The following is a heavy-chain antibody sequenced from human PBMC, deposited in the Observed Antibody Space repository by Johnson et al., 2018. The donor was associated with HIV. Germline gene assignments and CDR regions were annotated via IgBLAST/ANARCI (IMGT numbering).Heavy chain of an antibody. V-gene: IGHV3-74*01. CDR3: ARDTSIAAARAFDI. CDR2: INSDGSST. Sequence: MQLVESGGGLVQPGGSLRLSCAASGFTFSSYWMHWVRQAPGKGLVWVSRINSDGSSTSYADSVKGRFSISRDNSKNTLHLKMNSLKAEDTAVYYCARDTSIAAARAFDIWGQGTMVTVSS. D-gene: IGHD6-6*01. J-gene: IGHJ3*02. CDR1: GFTFSSYW.